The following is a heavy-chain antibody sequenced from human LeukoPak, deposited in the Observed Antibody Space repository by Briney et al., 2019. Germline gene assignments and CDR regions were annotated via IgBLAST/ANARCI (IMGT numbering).Heavy chain of an antibody. CDR2: ISSSSSYI. D-gene: IGHD2-2*01. CDR3: ASLAYCSSTSCYGMDV. J-gene: IGHJ6*02. Sequence: PGGSLRLSCAASGFTFSSYSMVWVRQAPGKGLEWVSSISSSSSYIYYADSVKGRFTISRDNAKNSLYLQMNSLRAEDTAVYYCASLAYCSSTSCYGMDVWGQGTTVTVSS. CDR1: GFTFSSYS. V-gene: IGHV3-21*01.